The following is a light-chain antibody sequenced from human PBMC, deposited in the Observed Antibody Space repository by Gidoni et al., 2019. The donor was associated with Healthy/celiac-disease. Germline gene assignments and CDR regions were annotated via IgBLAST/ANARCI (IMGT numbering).Light chain of an antibody. V-gene: IGKV3-20*01. J-gene: IGKJ1*01. CDR1: QSVSSSY. CDR2: GAS. CDR3: QQYGSSPGT. Sequence: DIVLTPSPGTLSFSPGERATISCRARQSVSSSYLAWYQQKPGQAPRLLIYGASSRATGIPDRFSGSGSGTDFTLTISRLVPEDFAVYYCQQYGSSPGTFGQXTKVEIK.